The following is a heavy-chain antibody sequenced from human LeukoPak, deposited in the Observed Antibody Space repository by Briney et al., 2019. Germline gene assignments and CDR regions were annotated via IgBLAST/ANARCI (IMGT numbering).Heavy chain of an antibody. CDR2: IYYSGST. CDR1: GGSISSYY. CDR3: ARGGGSYYGNAFDI. V-gene: IGHV4-59*01. Sequence: SETLSLTCTVSGGSISSYYWSWIRQPPVKGLEWIGYIYYSGSTNYNPSLKSRVTISVDTSKNQFSLKLSSVTAADTAVYYCARGGGSYYGNAFDIWGQGTMVTVPS. J-gene: IGHJ3*02. D-gene: IGHD1-26*01.